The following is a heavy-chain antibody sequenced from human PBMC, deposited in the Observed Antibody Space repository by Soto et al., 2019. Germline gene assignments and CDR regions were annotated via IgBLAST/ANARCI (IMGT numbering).Heavy chain of an antibody. CDR2: FDPEDGET. J-gene: IGHJ6*02. Sequence: ASVKVSCKVSGYTLTELSMHWVRQAPGKGLEWMGGFDPEDGETIYAQKFQGGVTMTEDTSTDTAYMELSSLRSEDTAVYYCATHEVATSGHVWRDYYYYGMDVWSQGTTVTVSS. D-gene: IGHD5-12*01. V-gene: IGHV1-24*01. CDR1: GYTLTELS. CDR3: ATHEVATSGHVWRDYYYYGMDV.